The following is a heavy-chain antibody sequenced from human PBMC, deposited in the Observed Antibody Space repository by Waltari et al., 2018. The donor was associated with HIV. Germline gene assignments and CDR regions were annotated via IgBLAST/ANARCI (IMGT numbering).Heavy chain of an antibody. D-gene: IGHD5-18*01. CDR3: ARASPPQLWLLDAFDI. CDR1: GYSISSGYY. CDR2: IYHSGST. J-gene: IGHJ3*02. V-gene: IGHV4-38-2*02. Sequence: QVQLQESGPGLVKPSETLSLTCTVSGYSISSGYYWGWIRQPPGKGLEWIGSIYHSGSTYYNPSLKSRVTISVDTSKNQFSLKLSSVTAADTAVYYCARASPPQLWLLDAFDIWGQGTMVTVSS.